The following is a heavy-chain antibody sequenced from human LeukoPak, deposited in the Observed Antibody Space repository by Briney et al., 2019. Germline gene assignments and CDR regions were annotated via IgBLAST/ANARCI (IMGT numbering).Heavy chain of an antibody. CDR2: IYHSGST. D-gene: IGHD6-6*01. CDR3: ARAFSSSSFYFNY. Sequence: PSETLSLTCTVSDDSISTYYWNWIRQPPGKGLEWIGYIYHSGSTNYNPSLKSRVTISVDTSKNQFSLKLSSVTAADTAVYYCARAFSSSSFYFNYWGQGTLVTVSS. J-gene: IGHJ4*02. CDR1: DDSISTYY. V-gene: IGHV4-59*01.